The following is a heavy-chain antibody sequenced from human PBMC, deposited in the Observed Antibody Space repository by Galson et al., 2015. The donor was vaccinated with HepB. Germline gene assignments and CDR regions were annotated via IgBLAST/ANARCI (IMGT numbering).Heavy chain of an antibody. D-gene: IGHD2-15*01. V-gene: IGHV4-4*02. CDR2: IYHSGST. CDR1: GGSISSSNW. CDR3: ARDPKGAEYCSGGSCYSPYYFDY. J-gene: IGHJ4*02. Sequence: ETLSLTCAVSGGSISSSNWWSWVRQPPGKGLEWIGEIYHSGSTNYNPSLKSRVTISVDKSKNQFSLKLSSVTAADTAVYYCARDPKGAEYCSGGSCYSPYYFDYWGQGTLVTVSS.